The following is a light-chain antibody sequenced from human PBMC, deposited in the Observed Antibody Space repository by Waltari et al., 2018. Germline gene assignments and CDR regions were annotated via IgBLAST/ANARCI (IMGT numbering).Light chain of an antibody. CDR1: QNIDNN. Sequence: EVVMTQPPAALSVSPGQRVTLSCKARQNIDNNLAWYQQKPSQRPRLLIYCASTKATGVPARFSGSGSGTEFTLTISSLQSEDCAVFYCQQYNRWPPLTFGGGTKVEIK. J-gene: IGKJ4*01. CDR2: CAS. V-gene: IGKV3-15*01. CDR3: QQYNRWPPLT.